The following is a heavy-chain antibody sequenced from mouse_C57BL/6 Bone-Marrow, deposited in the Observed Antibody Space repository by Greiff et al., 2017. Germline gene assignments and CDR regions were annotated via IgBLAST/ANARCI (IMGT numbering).Heavy chain of an antibody. CDR2: IYPGDGDT. V-gene: IGHV1-82*01. J-gene: IGHJ1*03. Sequence: LVESGPELVKPGASVKISCKASGYAFSSSWMNWVKQRPGKGLEWIGRIYPGDGDTNYNGKFKGKATLTADESSSTAYMQLSSLTSEDSAVYFCARCSGHWYFDVWGTGTTVTVSS. CDR1: GYAFSSSW. D-gene: IGHD3-2*02. CDR3: ARCSGHWYFDV.